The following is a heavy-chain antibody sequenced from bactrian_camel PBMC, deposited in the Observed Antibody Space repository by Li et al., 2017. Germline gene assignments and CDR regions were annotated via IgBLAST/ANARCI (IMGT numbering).Heavy chain of an antibody. Sequence: VQLVESGGGLVQPGGSLQLSCAASGFTFDDYAMSWVRQAAGKGLEWVSSIGSDGTNTYYADSVKGRFTISRDNAKNTVFLQMNSLKSEDTALYYCAIGPYEGSWPGYKFWGQGTQVTVS. CDR1: GFTFDDYA. CDR2: IGSDGTNT. J-gene: IGHJ4*01. CDR3: AIGPYEGSWPGYKF. D-gene: IGHD6*01. V-gene: IGHV3-1*01.